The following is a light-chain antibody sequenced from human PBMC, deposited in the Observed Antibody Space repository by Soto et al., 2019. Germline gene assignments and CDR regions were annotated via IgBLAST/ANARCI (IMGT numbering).Light chain of an antibody. J-gene: IGKJ4*01. Sequence: EIVLTQSPATLSLSPGERATRSCRASQSVRSYLAWYQQKPGQAPRLLIYDASNRATGIPARFSGSGSGTDFTLTISSLEPEDFAIYYCQQRSNWPPVTFGGGTKVEIK. CDR2: DAS. CDR1: QSVRSY. V-gene: IGKV3-11*01. CDR3: QQRSNWPPVT.